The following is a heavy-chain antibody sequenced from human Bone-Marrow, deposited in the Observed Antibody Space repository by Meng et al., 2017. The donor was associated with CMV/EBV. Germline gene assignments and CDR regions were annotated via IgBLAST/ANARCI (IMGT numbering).Heavy chain of an antibody. CDR1: GFSFSNYA. Sequence: GGSLRLSCAASGFSFSNYAMGWVRQAPGRGLEWVSAISGTTDDTQYTDSVKGRFTISRDRSKNTLYLQMNSLRAEDTAVYYCAKEKTLEGSGYDSRVMDVWGPGITVTVSS. CDR2: ISGTTDDT. CDR3: AKEKTLEGSGYDSRVMDV. J-gene: IGHJ6*02. V-gene: IGHV3-23*01. D-gene: IGHD5-12*01.